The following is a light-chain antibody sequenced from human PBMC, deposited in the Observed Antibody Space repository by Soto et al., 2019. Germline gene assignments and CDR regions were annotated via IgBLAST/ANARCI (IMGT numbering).Light chain of an antibody. J-gene: IGLJ1*01. V-gene: IGLV2-14*01. CDR1: SSDVGGYNY. CDR3: SSYTSSSIDYV. CDR2: EVS. Sequence: QSLLTQPASVSGTPGQSITISCTGTSSDVGGYNYVSWYQQHPGKAPKLMIYEVSNRPSGVSNRFSGSKSGNTASLTISGLQAEDEADYYCSSYTSSSIDYVFGTGTKLTV.